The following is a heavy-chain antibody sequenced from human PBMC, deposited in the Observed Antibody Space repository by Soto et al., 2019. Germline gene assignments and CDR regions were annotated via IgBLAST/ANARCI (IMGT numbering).Heavy chain of an antibody. D-gene: IGHD5-12*01. CDR1: GGTFSSYT. CDR2: IIPILGIA. V-gene: IGHV1-69*02. J-gene: IGHJ4*02. Sequence: QVQLVQSGAEVKKPGSSVKVSCKASGGTFSSYTISWVRQAPGQGLEWMGRIIPILGIANYAQKFQGRVTITADKTTNTAYMELSSLRSEDTAVYYCAMDIGGYSDYVQEDHLGQGTLVTVSS. CDR3: AMDIGGYSDYVQEDH.